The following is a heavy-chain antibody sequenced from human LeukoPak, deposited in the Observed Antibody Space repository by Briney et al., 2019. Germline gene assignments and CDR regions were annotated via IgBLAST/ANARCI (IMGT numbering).Heavy chain of an antibody. CDR1: GFTFSSYA. V-gene: IGHV3-30*04. J-gene: IGHJ4*02. CDR3: ARDLGATDVFDY. D-gene: IGHD5-12*01. CDR2: ISYDGSNK. Sequence: PGRSLRLSCAASGFTFSSYAMHWVRQAPGKGLEWVAVISYDGSNKYYADSVKGRFTISRDNSKNTLYLQMNSLRAEDTAVYYCARDLGATDVFDYWGQGTLVTVSS.